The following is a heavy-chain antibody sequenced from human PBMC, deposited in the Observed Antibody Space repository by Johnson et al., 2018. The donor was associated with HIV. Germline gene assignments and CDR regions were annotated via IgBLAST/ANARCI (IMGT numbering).Heavy chain of an antibody. CDR3: ARVRRSGTYYVDAFDI. V-gene: IGHV3-30*03. D-gene: IGHD1-26*01. CDR2: ISYDGSNK. CDR1: RFTFSSYG. Sequence: VQLVESGGGVVQPGRSLRLSCAASRFTFSSYGMHWVRQAPGKGLEWVAVISYDGSNKYYADSVTGRFTISRDNSKNTLYLQMNSLRAEDTAVYYCARVRRSGTYYVDAFDIWGQGTMVTVSS. J-gene: IGHJ3*02.